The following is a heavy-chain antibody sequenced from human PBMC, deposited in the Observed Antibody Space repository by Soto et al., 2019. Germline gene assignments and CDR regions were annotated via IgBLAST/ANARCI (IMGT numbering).Heavy chain of an antibody. Sequence: KICNNGAEYNCTSYCSRWVRQMPGKGLEWMGIIYPGDSDTRYSPSFQGQVTISADKSISTAYLQWSSLKASDTAMYYCARHYTYSSVFGYWGQGTLVTVSS. D-gene: IGHD6-19*01. V-gene: IGHV5-51*01. CDR1: EYNCTSYC. J-gene: IGHJ4*02. CDR2: IYPGDSDT. CDR3: ARHYTYSSVFGY.